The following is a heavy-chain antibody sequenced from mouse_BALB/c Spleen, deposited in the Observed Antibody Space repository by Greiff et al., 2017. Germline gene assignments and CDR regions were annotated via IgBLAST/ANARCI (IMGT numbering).Heavy chain of an antibody. D-gene: IGHD2-4*01. CDR2: INPGSGGT. J-gene: IGHJ3*01. V-gene: IGHV1-54*01. Sequence: QVQLQQSGAELVRPGTSVKVSCKASGYAFTNYLIEWVKQRPGQGLEWIGVINPGSGGTNYNEKFKGKATLTADKSSSTAYMQLSSLTSDDSAVYFCARGGYDYDWFAYWGQGTLVTVSA. CDR1: GYAFTNYL. CDR3: ARGGYDYDWFAY.